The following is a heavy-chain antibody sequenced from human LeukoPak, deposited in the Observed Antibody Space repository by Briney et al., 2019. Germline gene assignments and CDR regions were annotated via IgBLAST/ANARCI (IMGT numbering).Heavy chain of an antibody. D-gene: IGHD5/OR15-5a*01. CDR1: GLTFSSSW. J-gene: IGHJ4*02. V-gene: IGHV3-30-3*01. CDR3: ARGGSTGDFDY. Sequence: GGSLRLSCAASGLTFSSSWMSWVRQAPGKGLEWVAVISYDGSNKYYADSVKGRFTISRDNSKNTLYLQMNSLRAEDTAVYYCARGGSTGDFDYWGQGTLVTVSS. CDR2: ISYDGSNK.